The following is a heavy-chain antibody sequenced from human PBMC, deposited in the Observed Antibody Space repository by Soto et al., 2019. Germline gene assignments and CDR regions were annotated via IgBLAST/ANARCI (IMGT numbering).Heavy chain of an antibody. CDR1: GGSISSSNW. J-gene: IGHJ5*02. D-gene: IGHD2-15*01. CDR3: ARGRGGIVVVVAATGAPGPRNWSDP. CDR2: IYHSGST. V-gene: IGHV4-4*02. Sequence: KTSETLSLTCAVSGGSISSSNWWSWVRQPPGKGLEWIGEIYHSGSTNYNPSLKSRVTISVDKPKNQFSLKLSSVTAADTAVYYCARGRGGIVVVVAATGAPGPRNWSDPWGQGTLVTVSS.